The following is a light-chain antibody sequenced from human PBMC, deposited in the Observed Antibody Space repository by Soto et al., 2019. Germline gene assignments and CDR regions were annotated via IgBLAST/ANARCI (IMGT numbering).Light chain of an antibody. CDR2: EVN. V-gene: IGLV2-8*01. CDR3: TSYGGRDNLI. J-gene: IGLJ2*01. CDR1: SSDIGAYNY. Sequence: QSALTQPPSASGSPGQSVTISCTGTSSDIGAYNYVSWFQQHPGEAPKLIISEVNKRRSGVPNRFSGSKSGNTASLTVSGLKAEDEADYYCTSYGGRDNLIFGGGTKLTVL.